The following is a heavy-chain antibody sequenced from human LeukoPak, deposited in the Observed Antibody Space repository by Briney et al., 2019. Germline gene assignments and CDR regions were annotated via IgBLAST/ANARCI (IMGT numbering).Heavy chain of an antibody. J-gene: IGHJ4*02. CDR2: INTAGDT. CDR3: VRGGSGWYYLDY. V-gene: IGHV3-13*04. CDR1: GFTFSNYD. Sequence: QPGGSLRLSCAASGFTFSNYDMHWVRQATGKGLEWVSGINTAGDTYHPGSVKGRFIISRENGNNSLYLQMNSLGAGDTAVYYYVRGGSGWYYLDYWGQGTLVTVSS. D-gene: IGHD6-19*01.